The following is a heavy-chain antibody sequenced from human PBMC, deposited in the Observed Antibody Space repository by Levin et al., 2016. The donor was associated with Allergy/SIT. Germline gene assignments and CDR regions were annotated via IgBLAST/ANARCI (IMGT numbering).Heavy chain of an antibody. D-gene: IGHD3-16*02. CDR2: IKEDGSEK. J-gene: IGHJ4*02. CDR3: ARDFTFGGVIVGTWDY. CDR1: GFTVSSYW. Sequence: GESLKISCAASGFTVSSYWMTWVRQAPGKGLEWVANIKEDGSEKYYVDSVKGRFTISRDNAKNSLYLQMNSLRAEDTAVYYCARDFTFGGVIVGTWDYWGQGALVTVSS. V-gene: IGHV3-7*01.